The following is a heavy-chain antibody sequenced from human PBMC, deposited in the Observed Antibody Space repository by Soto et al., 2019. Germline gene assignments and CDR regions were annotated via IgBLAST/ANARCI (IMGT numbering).Heavy chain of an antibody. J-gene: IGHJ4*02. CDR1: GFTFSSYV. D-gene: IGHD6-19*01. CDR2: ISVSGDST. V-gene: IGHV3-23*01. CDR3: AKDRSGWYYFDY. Sequence: EVQLLESGGGLVQPWGSLRLSCAASGFTFSSYVMSWVRQAPGKGLEWVSGISVSGDSTYFADSVKGRFTISRDNSKNTLFLQMNSLRAEDTAIYYCAKDRSGWYYFDYWGQGTLVTVSS.